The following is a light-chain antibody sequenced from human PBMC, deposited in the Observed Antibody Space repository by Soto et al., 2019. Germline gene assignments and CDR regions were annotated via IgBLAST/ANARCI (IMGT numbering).Light chain of an antibody. V-gene: IGKV3-15*01. J-gene: IGKJ1*01. CDR3: QQYNNFWT. Sequence: EIVMTQSPATLSDSPGETATLSCWASQSVSSNLAWYQQKPGQAPRLLIYGASTRATDIPARFSGSGSGTEFTLTISSLQSEDFAVYYCQQYNNFWTFGQGTKVEIK. CDR2: GAS. CDR1: QSVSSN.